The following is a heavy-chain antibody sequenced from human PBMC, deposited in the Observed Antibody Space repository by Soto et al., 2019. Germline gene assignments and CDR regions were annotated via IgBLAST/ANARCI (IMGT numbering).Heavy chain of an antibody. Sequence: PWETLSLTCTVSGGSISSYYWSWIRQPAGKGLEWIGRIYTSGSTNYNPSLKSRVTMSVDTSKNQFSLKLSSVTAADTAVYYCAGGVMVRGAINYYYYGMDVWGQGTTVTVSS. D-gene: IGHD3-10*01. CDR1: GGSISSYY. CDR2: IYTSGST. V-gene: IGHV4-4*07. J-gene: IGHJ6*02. CDR3: AGGVMVRGAINYYYYGMDV.